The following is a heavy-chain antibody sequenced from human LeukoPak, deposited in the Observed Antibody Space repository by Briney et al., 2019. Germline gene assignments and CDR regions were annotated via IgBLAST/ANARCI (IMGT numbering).Heavy chain of an antibody. J-gene: IGHJ4*02. CDR3: VKDLRSGVRYWDIDH. V-gene: IGHV3-23*01. Sequence: GGSLRLSCAASGFTFSNYAMSWIRQAPGKGLEWVAGLFGNGGGISYADSVKGRFTISRDNSWNTVYLQMTGLRDDDTATYDCVKDLRSGVRYWDIDHWGQGTLVTVSS. CDR1: GFTFSNYA. D-gene: IGHD1-26*01. CDR2: LFGNGGGI.